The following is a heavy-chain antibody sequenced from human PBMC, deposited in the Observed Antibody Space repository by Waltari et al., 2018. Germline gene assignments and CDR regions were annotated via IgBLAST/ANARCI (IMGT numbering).Heavy chain of an antibody. CDR2: IRSKAYGGTT. D-gene: IGHD1-1*01. CDR3: TRDQVTDWNDPFDY. V-gene: IGHV3-49*04. Sequence: EVQLVESGGGWVQPGRSLRPSCTASGFTFGDNAMSWVRQAPGRGREWVGFIRSKAYGGTTEYAASVKGRFTISRDDSKSIAYLQMNSLKTEDTAVYYCTRDQVTDWNDPFDYWGQGTLVTVSS. J-gene: IGHJ4*02. CDR1: GFTFGDNA.